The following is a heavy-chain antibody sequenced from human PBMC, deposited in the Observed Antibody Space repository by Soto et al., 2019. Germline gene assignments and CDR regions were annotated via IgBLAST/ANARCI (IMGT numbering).Heavy chain of an antibody. CDR2: VNSYNGVT. CDR3: ARDRQNYGSFDY. CDR1: GYTFTSYG. Sequence: QVQLVQSGAEVKKPGASVKVSCKASGYTFTSYGITWVRQAPGQGLEWMGWVNSYNGVTNNARRFQGRVTMTTDTSTSTVYMELRILRSDDTAVYYCARDRQNYGSFDYWGQGTLVTVSS. J-gene: IGHJ4*02. D-gene: IGHD4-17*01. V-gene: IGHV1-18*01.